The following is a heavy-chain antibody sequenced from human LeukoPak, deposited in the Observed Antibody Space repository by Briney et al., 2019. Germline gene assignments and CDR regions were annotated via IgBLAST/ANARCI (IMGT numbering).Heavy chain of an antibody. Sequence: ASVKVSCKVSGYTLTELSMHWVRQAPGKGLEWMGGFDPEDGETIYAQKFQGRVTMTEDTSTDTAYMELSSLRSEDTAVYYCATDLYPTPYDSYYCWGQGTLVTASS. V-gene: IGHV1-24*01. CDR3: ATDLYPTPYDSYYC. D-gene: IGHD3-22*01. CDR2: FDPEDGET. J-gene: IGHJ4*02. CDR1: GYTLTELS.